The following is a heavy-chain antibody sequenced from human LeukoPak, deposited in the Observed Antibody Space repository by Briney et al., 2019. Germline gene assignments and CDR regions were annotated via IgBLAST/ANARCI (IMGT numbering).Heavy chain of an antibody. CDR3: AYLPTLETVKRQWLPPGGY. Sequence: ASVKVSCKASGYTFTDSYIHWVGQAPGQGLEWMGWISPNSGGTNYAQKFQGRVTLTRDTSISTAYMELSTLRSDDTAVYYCAYLPTLETVKRQWLPPGGYWCQGTLVTVSS. CDR1: GYTFTDSY. CDR2: ISPNSGGT. V-gene: IGHV1-2*02. J-gene: IGHJ4*02. D-gene: IGHD6-19*01.